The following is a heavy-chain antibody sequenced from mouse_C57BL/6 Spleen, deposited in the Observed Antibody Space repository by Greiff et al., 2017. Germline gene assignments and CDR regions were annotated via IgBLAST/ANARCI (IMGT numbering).Heavy chain of an antibody. CDR1: GYTFTSYW. Sequence: QVQLKQPGAELVRPGSSVKLSCKASGYTFTSYWMDWVKQRPGQGLEWIGNIYPSDSETHYNQKFKDKATLTVDKSSSTAYMQLSSLTSEDSAVYYCARGAYFDYWGQGTTLTVSS. D-gene: IGHD3-1*01. CDR2: IYPSDSET. V-gene: IGHV1-61*01. CDR3: ARGAYFDY. J-gene: IGHJ2*01.